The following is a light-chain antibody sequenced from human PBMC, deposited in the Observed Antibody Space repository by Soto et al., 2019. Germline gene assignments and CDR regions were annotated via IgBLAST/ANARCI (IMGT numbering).Light chain of an antibody. Sequence: EIVLTQSPGTLSVSPGERATLSCRASQSVSSSFLAWYQQKPGQAPRLLMYGASNRATGIPDRFTGSGSGTDYTLTISRLGPEDFAVYYCQQYGTSPYTFGQGTKVDIK. CDR3: QQYGTSPYT. V-gene: IGKV3-20*01. CDR2: GAS. J-gene: IGKJ2*01. CDR1: QSVSSSF.